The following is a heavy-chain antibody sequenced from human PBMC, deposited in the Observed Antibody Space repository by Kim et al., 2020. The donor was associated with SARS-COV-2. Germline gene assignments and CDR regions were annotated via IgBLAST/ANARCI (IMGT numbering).Heavy chain of an antibody. J-gene: IGHJ3*02. Sequence: SETLSLTCTVSGGSISSSSYYWGWIRQPPGKGLEWIGSIYYSGSTYYNPSLKSRVTISVDTSKNQFSLKLSSVTAADTAVYYCALSGSYSAGAFDIWGQGTMVTVSS. CDR3: ALSGSYSAGAFDI. V-gene: IGHV4-39*07. D-gene: IGHD1-26*01. CDR1: GGSISSSSYY. CDR2: IYYSGST.